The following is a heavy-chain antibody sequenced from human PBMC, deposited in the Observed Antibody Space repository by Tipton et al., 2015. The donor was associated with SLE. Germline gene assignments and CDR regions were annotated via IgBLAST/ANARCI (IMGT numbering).Heavy chain of an antibody. CDR3: VRDLTGGYALYAFDV. CDR1: GGSFYGGSFSGYY. V-gene: IGHV4-31*11. D-gene: IGHD7-27*01. CDR2: THRGGNT. Sequence: TLSLTCAVFGGSFYGGSFSGYYWSWIRQYPGKGLEWIGYTHRGGNTYSNPSLKSRLTLSVDLSQNQFSLKLTSLTAADTALYYCVRDLTGGYALYAFDVWGQGTLVTVSS. J-gene: IGHJ3*01.